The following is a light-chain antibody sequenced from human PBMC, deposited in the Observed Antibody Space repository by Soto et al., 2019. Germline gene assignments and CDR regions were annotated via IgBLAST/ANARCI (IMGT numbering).Light chain of an antibody. CDR2: DVS. Sequence: QSVLTQPASVSGSPGQSITISCTRTSRDVGGYNYVSWYQQHPGKAPKLMIYDVSNRPSGVSNRFSGSKSGNTAALTIAGLQAEDEADYYFSSYTSSGNYVFGTGTKLTVL. V-gene: IGLV2-14*01. CDR1: SRDVGGYNY. J-gene: IGLJ1*01. CDR3: SSYTSSGNYV.